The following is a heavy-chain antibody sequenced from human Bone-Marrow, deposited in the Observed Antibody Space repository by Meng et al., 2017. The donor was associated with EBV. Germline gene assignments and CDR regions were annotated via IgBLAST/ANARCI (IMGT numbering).Heavy chain of an antibody. V-gene: IGHV4-4*02. D-gene: IGHD3-22*01. CDR1: GASIDSSDW. Sequence: HLPDPGPGPVKPSVTLPLTCAVLGASIDSSDWWTWVRQAPGKGLEWIGEIHHSGTTNCNPSLESRVTISIDKSDNQFSLKLTSVTAADTAVYYCARGLGGHYPTMEYWGQGTLVTVSS. J-gene: IGHJ4*02. CDR2: IHHSGTT. CDR3: ARGLGGHYPTMEY.